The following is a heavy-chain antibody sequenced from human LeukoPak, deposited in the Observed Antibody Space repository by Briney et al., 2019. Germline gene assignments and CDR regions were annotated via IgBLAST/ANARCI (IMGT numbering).Heavy chain of an antibody. D-gene: IGHD6-19*01. CDR2: MNPNSGNT. V-gene: IGHV1-8*01. CDR1: GYTFTIYD. J-gene: IGHJ4*02. CDR3: ARDMGGEGIAVAALFDY. Sequence: ASVTVSFTASGYTFTIYDINWVRQATGQGLEWMGWMNPNSGNTGYAQKFQGRVTITRDTSISTAYMELSRLRSDDTAVYYCARDMGGEGIAVAALFDYWGQGTLVTVSS.